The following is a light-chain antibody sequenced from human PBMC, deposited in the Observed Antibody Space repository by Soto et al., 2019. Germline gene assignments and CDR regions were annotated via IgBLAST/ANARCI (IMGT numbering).Light chain of an antibody. CDR3: CSYAGSYTEV. CDR1: SSDVGGYNY. V-gene: IGLV2-11*01. J-gene: IGLJ1*01. Sequence: QSVLTQPRSVSGSPGQSFTISCTGTSSDVGGYNYVSWYQQHPGKAPKLMIYDVSKRPSGVPDRFSGSKSGNTASLTISGLQAEDEADYYCCSYAGSYTEVFGTGTKVTVL. CDR2: DVS.